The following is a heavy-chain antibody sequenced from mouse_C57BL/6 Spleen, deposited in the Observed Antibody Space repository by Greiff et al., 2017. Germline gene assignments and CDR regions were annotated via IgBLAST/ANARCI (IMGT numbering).Heavy chain of an antibody. D-gene: IGHD1-1*01. V-gene: IGHV1-80*01. CDR1: GYAFSSDW. CDR3: ARVTILRSDWYFDV. Sequence: QVQLQQSGAELVKPGASVKISCKASGYAFSSDWMNWVKQRPGKGLEWIGQIYPGDGDTNYNGKFKGKATLTAAKSSSTAYMQLSSLTSEDSAVYCCARVTILRSDWYFDVWGTGTTVTVSS. J-gene: IGHJ1*03. CDR2: IYPGDGDT.